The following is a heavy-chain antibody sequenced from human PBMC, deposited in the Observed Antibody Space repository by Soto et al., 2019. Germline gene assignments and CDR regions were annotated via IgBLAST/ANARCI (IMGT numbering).Heavy chain of an antibody. V-gene: IGHV3-21*01. CDR1: GFTFSSYS. CDR2: ISSSSSYI. D-gene: IGHD2-15*01. Sequence: GGSLRLSCAASGFTFSSYSMNWVRQAPGKGLEWVSSISSSSSYIYYADSVKGRFTISRDNAKNSLYLQMNSLRAEDTAVYYCARDAVVAAKSNYYGMDVWGQGTTVTVSS. J-gene: IGHJ6*02. CDR3: ARDAVVAAKSNYYGMDV.